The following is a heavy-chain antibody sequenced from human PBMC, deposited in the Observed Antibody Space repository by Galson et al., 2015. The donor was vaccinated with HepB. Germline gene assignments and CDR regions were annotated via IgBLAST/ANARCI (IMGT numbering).Heavy chain of an antibody. V-gene: IGHV4-59*08. CDR3: ARQYGDYSEFDY. D-gene: IGHD4-17*01. Sequence: SETLSLTCTVSGGSIGSYYWSWIRQPPGKGLEWLGYIYYSGSTNYNPSLRSRVSISVDTSKKQFSLKVRSVTAADTAVYYCARQYGDYSEFDYWGQGTLVTVSS. CDR1: GGSIGSYY. CDR2: IYYSGST. J-gene: IGHJ4*02.